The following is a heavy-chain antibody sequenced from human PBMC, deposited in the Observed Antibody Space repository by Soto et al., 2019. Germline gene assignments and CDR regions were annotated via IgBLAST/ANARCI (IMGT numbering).Heavy chain of an antibody. V-gene: IGHV3-48*03. CDR3: ARGRQQWLVRTYNWFDP. Sequence: HPGGSLRLSCAASGFTFSSYEMNWVRQAPGKGLEWVSYISSSGSTIYYADSVKGRFTISRDNAKNSLYLQMNSLRAEDTAVYYCARGRQQWLVRTYNWFDPWGQGTLVTVSS. D-gene: IGHD6-19*01. CDR1: GFTFSSYE. J-gene: IGHJ5*02. CDR2: ISSSGSTI.